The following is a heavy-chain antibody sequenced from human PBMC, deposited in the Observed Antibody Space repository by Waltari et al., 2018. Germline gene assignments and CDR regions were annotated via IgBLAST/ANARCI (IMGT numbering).Heavy chain of an antibody. CDR2: VQRSGRT. Sequence: QLQLQESGPGLVKPSGNLSLPCAVSGDSMSIADWGSWVRQSPGKGLEWIGQVQRSGRTNYNPSVASRVTISIDTSTNHFSLKVTSATAADTAVYFCARDRGRGIYLDSWGQGTLVTVSP. CDR1: GDSMSIADW. V-gene: IGHV4-4*02. J-gene: IGHJ4*02. CDR3: ARDRGRGIYLDS. D-gene: IGHD1-1*01.